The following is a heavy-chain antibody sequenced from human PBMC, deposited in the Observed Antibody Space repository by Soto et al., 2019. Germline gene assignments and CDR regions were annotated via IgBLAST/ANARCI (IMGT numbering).Heavy chain of an antibody. D-gene: IGHD4-4*01. J-gene: IGHJ4*02. Sequence: EVQLVESGGGLVKPGGSLRLSCAASGFTFSSYSMNWVRQSPGKGLEWDSSISSSSSYIYYADSVKVRFTISRDNAKTSLDLPINSLRLEETAVYYCARVRPYIDYNLVLFAYWGQGTLVNGSS. V-gene: IGHV3-21*01. CDR1: GFTFSSYS. CDR3: ARVRPYIDYNLVLFAY. CDR2: ISSSSSYI.